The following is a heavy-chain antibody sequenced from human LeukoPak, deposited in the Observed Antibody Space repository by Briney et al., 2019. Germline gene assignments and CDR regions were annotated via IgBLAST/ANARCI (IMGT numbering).Heavy chain of an antibody. CDR1: GFTFSNYA. Sequence: GGSLRLSCAASGFTFSNYAMSWVRQAPGKGLEWISGISGSGASTYYADSVKGRFTISRDDSRNTLYLQMNSLRGDDTAVYYCAKDVGKWESLHFFDYWGQGTLVTVSS. CDR2: ISGSGAST. J-gene: IGHJ4*02. V-gene: IGHV3-23*01. D-gene: IGHD1-26*01. CDR3: AKDVGKWESLHFFDY.